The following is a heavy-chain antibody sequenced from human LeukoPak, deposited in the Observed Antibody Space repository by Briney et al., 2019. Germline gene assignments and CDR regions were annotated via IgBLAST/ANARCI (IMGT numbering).Heavy chain of an antibody. CDR3: ARLTAYYYDSSGYYYGSGSGWFDP. CDR2: IYYSGST. CDR1: GGSISSYC. V-gene: IGHV4-59*08. D-gene: IGHD3-22*01. Sequence: SETLSLTCTVSGGSISSYCWSWIRQPPGKGLEWIGYIYYSGSTNYNPSLKSRVTISVDTSKNQFSLKLSSVTAADTAVYYCARLTAYYYDSSGYYYGSGSGWFDPWGQGTLVTVSS. J-gene: IGHJ5*02.